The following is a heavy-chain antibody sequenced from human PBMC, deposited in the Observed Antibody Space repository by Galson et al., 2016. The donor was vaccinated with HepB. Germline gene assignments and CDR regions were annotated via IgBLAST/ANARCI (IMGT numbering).Heavy chain of an antibody. CDR3: ARDRSRMYGMPVAGPIDY. D-gene: IGHD6-19*01. V-gene: IGHV1-18*01. J-gene: IGHJ4*02. Sequence: SVKVSCKASGYTFANYGLTWVRQAPGEGLEWMAWISAQEGDTRYAQNLQGRVTLTTDTSTSTAYMELRSLRFDDTAVYYCARDRSRMYGMPVAGPIDYWGQGTLVTVSS. CDR2: ISAQEGDT. CDR1: GYTFANYG.